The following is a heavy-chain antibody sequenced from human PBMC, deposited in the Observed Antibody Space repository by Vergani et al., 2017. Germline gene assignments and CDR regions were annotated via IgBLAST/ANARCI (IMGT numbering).Heavy chain of an antibody. CDR2: ISAYNGNT. CDR3: ARARSRIAAADNNWFDP. CDR1: GYTFTSYG. J-gene: IGHJ5*02. D-gene: IGHD6-13*01. Sequence: QVQLVQSVAEVKKPGASVKVSCKASGYTFTSYGISWVRQAPGQGLEWMGWISAYNGNTNYAQKLQGRVTMTTDTSTSTAYMELRSLRSDDTAVYYCARARSRIAAADNNWFDPWGQGTLVTVSS. V-gene: IGHV1-18*04.